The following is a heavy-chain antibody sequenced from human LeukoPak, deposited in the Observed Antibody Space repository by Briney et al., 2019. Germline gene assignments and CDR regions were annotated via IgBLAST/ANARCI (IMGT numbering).Heavy chain of an antibody. CDR1: GYSFTSYW. Sequence: GESLKISCKGSGYSFTSYWIGWVRQMPGKGLEWMGIIYPGDSDTRYSPSFQGQVTISADKSISTAYLQWSSLKASDTAMYYCAIFDFLFGEIDNWFDPWGQGTLVTVSS. J-gene: IGHJ5*02. CDR2: IYPGDSDT. V-gene: IGHV5-51*01. CDR3: AIFDFLFGEIDNWFDP. D-gene: IGHD3-3*01.